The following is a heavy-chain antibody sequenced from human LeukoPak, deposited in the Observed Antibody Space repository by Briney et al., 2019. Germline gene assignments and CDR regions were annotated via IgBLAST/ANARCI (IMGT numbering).Heavy chain of an antibody. CDR1: GYTFTGYN. D-gene: IGHD2-2*01. CDR2: INPNSGGT. J-gene: IGHJ6*02. CDR3: ARSNRGPLEYHLLFWRRDYYYNGMDV. Sequence: ASLKLSCKASGYTFTGYNKHWVRHAPRQGHERMGRINPNSGGTNYAQKSHGCVTTTTDTSTSTAYMVQRRPRSDDTTAYYCARSNRGPLEYHLLFWRRDYYYNGMDVWGQGTPVTVSS. V-gene: IGHV1-2*04.